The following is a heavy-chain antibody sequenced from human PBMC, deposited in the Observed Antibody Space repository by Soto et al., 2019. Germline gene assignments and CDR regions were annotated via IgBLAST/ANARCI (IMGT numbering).Heavy chain of an antibody. D-gene: IGHD2-8*01. CDR1: GFSFGSYS. V-gene: IGHV3-48*01. J-gene: IGHJ4*02. CDR2: INENNRTI. Sequence: EVQLVESGGGLVQPGGSLRLSCAASGFSFGSYSMNWVRQATGKGLEWLSYINENNRTIYYAASVKGRFIISRDRANKFLYLMMNALRAEDTAVYYCARIAMASGGPGCWGQGTMVTVSS. CDR3: ARIAMASGGPGC.